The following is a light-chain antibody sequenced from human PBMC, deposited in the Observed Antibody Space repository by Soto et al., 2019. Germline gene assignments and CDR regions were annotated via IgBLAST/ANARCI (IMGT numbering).Light chain of an antibody. V-gene: IGLV1-51*01. CDR2: DND. CDR1: SSDIGNNY. J-gene: IGLJ2*01. Sequence: QLVLTQPPSVSAAPGQKVTISCSGSSSDIGNNYVSWYQQLPGTAPKLLIYDNDERPSGIPDRFTGSKSGTSATLGITGLQTGDEADYYCGTWDSSLSVVVFGGGTKVTVL. CDR3: GTWDSSLSVVV.